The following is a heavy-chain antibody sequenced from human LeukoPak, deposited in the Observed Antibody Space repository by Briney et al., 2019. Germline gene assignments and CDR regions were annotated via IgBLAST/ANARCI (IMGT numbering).Heavy chain of an antibody. D-gene: IGHD3-22*01. CDR3: ARDLTDYYELDY. CDR1: GGSISSGSYY. Sequence: SETLSLTCTVSGGSISSGSYYWSWIRQPAGKGLEWIGRIYTSGSTNYSPSLKSRVTMSVDTSKNQFSLKLTSVTAADTAVYYCARDLTDYYELDYWGQVTLVTVSS. V-gene: IGHV4-61*02. CDR2: IYTSGST. J-gene: IGHJ4*02.